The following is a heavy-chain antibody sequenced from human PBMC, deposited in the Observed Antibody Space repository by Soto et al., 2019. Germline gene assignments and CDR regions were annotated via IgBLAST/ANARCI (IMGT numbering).Heavy chain of an antibody. CDR2: IGTAGDT. D-gene: IGHD3-22*01. CDR1: GFTFSSYD. V-gene: IGHV3-13*01. Sequence: PGGSLRLSCAASGFTFSSYDMHWVRQATGKGLEWVSAIGTAGDTYYPGSVKGRFTISRENAKNSLYLQMNSLRAEDTAVYYCARFSVKRNSGYSADFDYWGQGTLVTVSS. CDR3: ARFSVKRNSGYSADFDY. J-gene: IGHJ4*02.